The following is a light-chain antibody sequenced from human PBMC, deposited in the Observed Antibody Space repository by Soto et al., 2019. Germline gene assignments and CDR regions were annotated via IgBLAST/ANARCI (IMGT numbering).Light chain of an antibody. V-gene: IGLV1-40*01. CDR2: GNI. CDR3: QSYDSSLTVV. Sequence: QSVLTQPPSVSGAPGQRVTISCTGSISNIGAGYDVHWYQQVPGTAPKLLIYGNINRPSGVPDRFSGSKSGTSASLAITGLQADDEADYYCQSYDSSLTVVFGGGTKLTVL. J-gene: IGLJ2*01. CDR1: ISNIGAGYD.